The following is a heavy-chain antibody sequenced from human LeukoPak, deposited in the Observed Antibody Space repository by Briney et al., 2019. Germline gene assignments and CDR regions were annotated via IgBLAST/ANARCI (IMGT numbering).Heavy chain of an antibody. D-gene: IGHD3-10*01. J-gene: IGHJ3*02. CDR2: IYYSGST. CDR1: GGSISSYY. CDR3: AREYYYGSGSYYNVRNAFDI. V-gene: IGHV4-59*12. Sequence: SETLSLTCTVSGGSISSYYWSWIRQPPGKGLEWIGYIYYSGSTNYNPSLKSRVTMSVDTSKNQFSLKLSSVTAADTAVYYCAREYYYGSGSYYNVRNAFDIWGQGTMVTVSS.